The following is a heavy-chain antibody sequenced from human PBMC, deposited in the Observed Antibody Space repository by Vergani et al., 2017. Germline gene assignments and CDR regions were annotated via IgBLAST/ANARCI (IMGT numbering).Heavy chain of an antibody. V-gene: IGHV3-23*01. CDR3: AKDLSNGGKGRGYFDY. J-gene: IGHJ4*02. CDR2: ISGSGGST. CDR1: GFTFSSYA. Sequence: EVQLLESGGGLVQPGGSLRLSCAASGFTFSSYAMSWVRQAPGKGLGWVSAISGSGGSTYEADSVKGRVTISRENSKNTLYLQMNRLRAEDTAVYYCAKDLSNGGKGRGYFDYWGQGTLVTVSS. D-gene: IGHD4-23*01.